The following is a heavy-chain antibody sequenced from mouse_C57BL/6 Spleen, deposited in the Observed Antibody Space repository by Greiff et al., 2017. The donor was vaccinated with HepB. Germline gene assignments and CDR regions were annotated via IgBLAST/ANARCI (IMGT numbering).Heavy chain of an antibody. Sequence: EVQLQQSGGGLVKPGGSLKLSCAASGFTFSSYTMSWVRQTPEKRLEWVATISGGGGNTYYPDSVKGRFTISRDNAKNTLYLQMSSLRSEDTALYYCARRIWAGYFDYWGQGTTLTVSS. J-gene: IGHJ2*01. CDR2: ISGGGGNT. V-gene: IGHV5-9*01. CDR3: ARRIWAGYFDY. CDR1: GFTFSSYT. D-gene: IGHD3-3*01.